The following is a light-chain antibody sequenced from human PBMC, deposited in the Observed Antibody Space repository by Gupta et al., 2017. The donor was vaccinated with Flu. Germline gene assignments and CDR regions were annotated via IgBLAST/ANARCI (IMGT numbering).Light chain of an antibody. Sequence: RITISISGSNANIGKNYCAWYQQLPGQAPQPLIFENSRRPSGIPDRFAGSKAGTSANPAIIGLQAGDEADDDGGTWDSNLGAAVFGGGTKLTVL. V-gene: IGLV1-51*02. CDR1: NANIGKNY. CDR3: GTWDSNLGAAV. CDR2: ENS. J-gene: IGLJ3*02.